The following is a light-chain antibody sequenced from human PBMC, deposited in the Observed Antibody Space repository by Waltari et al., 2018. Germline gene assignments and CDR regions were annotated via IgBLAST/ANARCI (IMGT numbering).Light chain of an antibody. CDR1: RSYVGTYNY. Sequence: QSALTQPASVSGSPGQSITIPCTGTRSYVGTYNYVSWYQQHPGKAPKLMIYDVSNRPSGVSDRFSGSKSGNTASLTISGLQAEDEADYYCNSYSSSSSLVLFGGGTKLTVV. J-gene: IGLJ2*01. V-gene: IGLV2-14*03. CDR3: NSYSSSSSLVL. CDR2: DVS.